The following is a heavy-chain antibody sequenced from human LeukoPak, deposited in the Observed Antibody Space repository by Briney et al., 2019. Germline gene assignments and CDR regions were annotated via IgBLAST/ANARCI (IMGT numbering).Heavy chain of an antibody. CDR2: ISGSSSYI. J-gene: IGHJ6*03. Sequence: PGGSLRLSCAASGFTFSGYDMNWVRQAPGKGLEWVSSISGSSSYIYYADSMKGRFTISRDNSKNTLYLQMNSLRAEDTAVYYCARVTTVTTWAYYYYMDVWGKGTTVTISS. CDR1: GFTFSGYD. D-gene: IGHD4-17*01. CDR3: ARVTTVTTWAYYYYMDV. V-gene: IGHV3-21*04.